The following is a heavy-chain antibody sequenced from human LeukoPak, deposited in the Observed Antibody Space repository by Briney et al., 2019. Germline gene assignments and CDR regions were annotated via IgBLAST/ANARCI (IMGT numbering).Heavy chain of an antibody. Sequence: GGSLRLSCAASGFTFSSYGMHWVRQAPGKGLEWVAFIRYDGSNKYYADSVKGRFTISRDNSKNTLYLQMNSLRAEDTAVYYCARRPRGGNNWFDPWGQGTLVTVSS. CDR3: ARRPRGGNNWFDP. J-gene: IGHJ5*02. D-gene: IGHD3-10*01. CDR1: GFTFSSYG. V-gene: IGHV3-30*02. CDR2: IRYDGSNK.